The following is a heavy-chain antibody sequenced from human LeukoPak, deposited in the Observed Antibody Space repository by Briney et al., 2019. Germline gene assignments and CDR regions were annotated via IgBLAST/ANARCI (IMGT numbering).Heavy chain of an antibody. J-gene: IGHJ6*03. CDR3: ARGPRGSGYYYYYYMDV. V-gene: IGHV4-34*01. CDR1: GGSFSGYY. CDR2: INHSGST. D-gene: IGHD3-10*01. Sequence: KPSETLSLTCAVSGGSFSGYYWSWIRQPPGKGLEWIGEINHSGSTNYNPSLKSRVTISVDTSKNQFSLKLSSVTAADTAVYYCARGPRGSGYYYYYYMDVWGKGTTVTVSS.